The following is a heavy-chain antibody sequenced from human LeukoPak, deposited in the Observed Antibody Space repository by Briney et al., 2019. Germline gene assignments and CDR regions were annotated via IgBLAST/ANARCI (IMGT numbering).Heavy chain of an antibody. Sequence: SETLSLTCTVSGGSISSSSYYWGWIRQPPGKGLEWIGSIYYSGSTYYNPSLKSRVTISVDTSKNQFSLKLSSVTAADTAVYYCARQNTSWRQFDLWGRGTLVTVSS. CDR1: GGSISSSSYY. CDR2: IYYSGST. CDR3: ARQNTSWRQFDL. D-gene: IGHD2-2*01. J-gene: IGHJ2*01. V-gene: IGHV4-39*01.